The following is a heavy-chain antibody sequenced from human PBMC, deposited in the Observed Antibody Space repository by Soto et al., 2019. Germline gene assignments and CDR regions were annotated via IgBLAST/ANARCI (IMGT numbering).Heavy chain of an antibody. D-gene: IGHD4-17*01. V-gene: IGHV3-48*02. CDR2: ISSSSSTI. Sequence: GGSLRLSCAASGFTFSSYSMNWVRQAPGKGLEWVSYISSSSSTIYYADSVKGRFTISRDNAKNSLYLQMNSLRDEDTAVYYCAREKINYGYYVKAFDIWGQGTMVTVSS. CDR3: AREKINYGYYVKAFDI. CDR1: GFTFSSYS. J-gene: IGHJ3*02.